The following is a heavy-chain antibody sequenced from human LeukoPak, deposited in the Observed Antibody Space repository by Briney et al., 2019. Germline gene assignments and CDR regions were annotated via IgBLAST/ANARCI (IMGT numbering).Heavy chain of an antibody. J-gene: IGHJ6*03. CDR3: ARRYCSSTSCYTGGYYYYYMDV. CDR2: IYTSGST. CDR1: GGSISSYY. Sequence: PSETLSLTCTVSGGSISSYYWSWLRQPPGKGLEWIGYIYTSGSTNYNPSLKSRVTISVDTSKNQFSLKLSSVTAADTAVYYCARRYCSSTSCYTGGYYYYYMDVWGKGTTVTVSS. V-gene: IGHV4-4*09. D-gene: IGHD2-2*02.